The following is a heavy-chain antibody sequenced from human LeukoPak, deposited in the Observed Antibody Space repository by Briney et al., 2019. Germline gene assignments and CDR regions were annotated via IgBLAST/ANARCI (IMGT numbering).Heavy chain of an antibody. D-gene: IGHD1-20*01. CDR3: ARGHNWNDPGFDP. CDR1: GYTFTSYD. Sequence: ASVKASCKASGYTFTSYDINWVRQATGQGLEWMGWMNPNSGNTGYAQKFQGRVAMTRNTSISTAYMELSSLRSEDTAVYYCARGHNWNDPGFDPWGQGTLVTVSS. CDR2: MNPNSGNT. J-gene: IGHJ5*02. V-gene: IGHV1-8*01.